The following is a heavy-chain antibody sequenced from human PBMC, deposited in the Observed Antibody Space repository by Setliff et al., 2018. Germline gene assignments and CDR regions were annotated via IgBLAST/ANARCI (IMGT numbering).Heavy chain of an antibody. Sequence: ETLSLTCPVSGGSFSSDTYCWNWVRQAPGKGLAWVSRITSDGSSTTYADSVKGRFTISRDNAKSTLYLQMNSLRAEDTAVYYCARDVFCSGGSCDNWFDPWGQGTLVTVSS. D-gene: IGHD2-15*01. CDR2: ITSDGSST. V-gene: IGHV3-74*01. CDR3: ARDVFCSGGSCDNWFDP. CDR1: GGSFSSDTYC. J-gene: IGHJ5*02.